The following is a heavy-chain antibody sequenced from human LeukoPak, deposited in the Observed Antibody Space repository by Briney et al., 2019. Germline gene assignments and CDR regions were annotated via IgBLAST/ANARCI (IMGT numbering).Heavy chain of an antibody. CDR2: INHSGST. CDR1: GGSFSGYY. J-gene: IGHJ4*02. D-gene: IGHD1-1*01. Sequence: PSETLSLTCAVYGGSFSGYYWSWIRQPPGKGLEWIGEINHSGSTNYNPSLKSRVTISVDTSKNQFSLKLSSVTAADTAVYYCARSHGKAEIDDGKEYFDYWGQGTLVTVSS. CDR3: ARSHGKAEIDDGKEYFDY. V-gene: IGHV4-34*01.